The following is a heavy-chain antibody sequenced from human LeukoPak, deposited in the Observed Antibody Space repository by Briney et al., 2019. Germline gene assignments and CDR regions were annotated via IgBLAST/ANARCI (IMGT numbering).Heavy chain of an antibody. CDR3: ATGEGRYFDY. CDR2: VDRYGSDT. J-gene: IGHJ4*02. Sequence: GGSLRLSCAASGLTFSDYWIHWVRQAPGKGLVWVSRVDRYGSDTNYADSVKGRFTISRDNAKNTLYPQMDSLRPEDTAVYYCATGEGRYFDYWGQGTLVTVSS. CDR1: GLTFSDYW. V-gene: IGHV3-74*01. D-gene: IGHD7-27*01.